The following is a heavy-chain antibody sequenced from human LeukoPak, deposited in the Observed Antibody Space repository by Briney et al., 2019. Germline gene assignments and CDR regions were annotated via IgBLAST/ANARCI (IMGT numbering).Heavy chain of an antibody. D-gene: IGHD4-17*01. J-gene: IGHJ1*01. CDR3: ARLPDDYGDYKYFQH. CDR1: GFTFSSYA. CDR2: ISYDGSNK. Sequence: GGSLRLSCAASGFTFSSYAMHWVRQAPGKGLEWVAVISYDGSNKYYADSVKGRFTISRDNSKNTLYLQMNSLRAEDTAVYYCARLPDDYGDYKYFQHWGQGTLVTVSS. V-gene: IGHV3-30*04.